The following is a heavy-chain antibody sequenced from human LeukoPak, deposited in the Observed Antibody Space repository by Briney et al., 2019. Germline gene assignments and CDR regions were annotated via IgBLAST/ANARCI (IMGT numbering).Heavy chain of an antibody. V-gene: IGHV3-53*01. D-gene: IGHD5-18*01. Sequence: GGSLRLSCAASGFIVSGSYMSWVRQAPGKGLEWVSVIYNDGSTYYIDSVKGRFTISRDNSKNTLYLQMDSLRAEDTAVYYCARDLDSYGSYWGQGTLVTVSS. J-gene: IGHJ4*02. CDR2: IYNDGST. CDR3: ARDLDSYGSY. CDR1: GFIVSGSY.